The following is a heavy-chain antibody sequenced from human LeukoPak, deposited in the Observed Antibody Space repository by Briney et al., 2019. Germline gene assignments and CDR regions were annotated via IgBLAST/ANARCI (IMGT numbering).Heavy chain of an antibody. V-gene: IGHV3-9*01. CDR3: AKGRGFYCGGDCYLDY. J-gene: IGHJ4*02. CDR2: ISWNSGSI. Sequence: QPGRSLRLSCAASGFTFDDYAMHWVRQAPGKGLEWVSGISWNSGSIGYADSVKGRFTISRDNSKNSLYLQLNSLRAEDTALYYCAKGRGFYCGGDCYLDYWGQGTLVTVSS. D-gene: IGHD2-21*02. CDR1: GFTFDDYA.